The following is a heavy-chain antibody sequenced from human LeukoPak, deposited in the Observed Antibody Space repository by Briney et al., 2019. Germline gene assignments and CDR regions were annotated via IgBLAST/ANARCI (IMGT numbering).Heavy chain of an antibody. CDR2: INPNSGGT. V-gene: IGHV1-2*02. Sequence: ASVKVSCKASGYXFSSHKIHWVRQAPGQGREWLGWINPNSGGTNYAQKFQGRVTMTRDTSISTAYMELSRLRSDDTAVYYCARVPVRDGYNYYYYGMDVWGQGTTVTVSS. J-gene: IGHJ6*02. D-gene: IGHD5-24*01. CDR1: GYXFSSHK. CDR3: ARVPVRDGYNYYYYGMDV.